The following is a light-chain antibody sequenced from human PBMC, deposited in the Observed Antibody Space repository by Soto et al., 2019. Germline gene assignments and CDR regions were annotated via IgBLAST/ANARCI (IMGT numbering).Light chain of an antibody. Sequence: IVLTQSPLSLPVTPGESASISCKAIQSLRLSSGNNYLDWYLQKPGQSPQLLIYLGSTRASGVPDRFSGSGSGTDFTLKISTVEAEDVGVYYCAQALQTVTFGGGTKVEIK. CDR2: LGS. J-gene: IGKJ4*01. CDR1: QSLRLSSGNNY. V-gene: IGKV2-28*01. CDR3: AQALQTVT.